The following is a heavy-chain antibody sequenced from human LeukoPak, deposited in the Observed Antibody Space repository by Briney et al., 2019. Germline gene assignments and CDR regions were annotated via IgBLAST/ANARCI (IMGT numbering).Heavy chain of an antibody. J-gene: IGHJ2*01. Sequence: PSETLSLTCTVSGGSMSGHWWSWIRQSPGKGLEWIGDIFYSGGTNNNSPLKSRLTMSLDTSKNQFSLKLSSVTAADTAVYYCARQSRGTWYFDLWGRGTLVTVSS. D-gene: IGHD3-16*01. CDR1: GGSMSGHW. V-gene: IGHV4-59*08. CDR2: IFYSGGT. CDR3: ARQSRGTWYFDL.